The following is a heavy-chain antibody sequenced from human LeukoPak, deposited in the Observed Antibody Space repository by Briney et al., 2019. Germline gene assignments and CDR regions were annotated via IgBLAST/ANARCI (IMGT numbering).Heavy chain of an antibody. CDR2: IYYSGST. Sequence: SETLSLTCTVSSGSISSYYGSWIRQPPGKGLEWIGYIYYSGSTNYNPSLKSRVTISVDTSKNQFSLKLSSVTAADTAVYYCARGKTYYDISKDAFDIWGQGTMVTVSS. V-gene: IGHV4-59*01. D-gene: IGHD3-22*01. CDR3: ARGKTYYDISKDAFDI. CDR1: SGSISSYY. J-gene: IGHJ3*02.